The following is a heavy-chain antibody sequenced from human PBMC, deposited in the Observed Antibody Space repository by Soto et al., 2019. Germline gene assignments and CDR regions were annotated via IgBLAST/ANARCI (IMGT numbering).Heavy chain of an antibody. CDR1: GYIFTNYY. D-gene: IGHD6-13*01. CDR2: INPLPTSGST. V-gene: IGHV1-46*01. J-gene: IGHJ4*02. Sequence: QVQLVQYGAEVKKPGASVKVSCKASGYIFTNYYIHWVRQAPGQGLEWMAIINPLPTSGSTNYAQKFQGRVTVTRDTSTSTVYMELSSLKSEDTAIYYCARDLAAAAYWGQGTLVTVSS. CDR3: ARDLAAAAY.